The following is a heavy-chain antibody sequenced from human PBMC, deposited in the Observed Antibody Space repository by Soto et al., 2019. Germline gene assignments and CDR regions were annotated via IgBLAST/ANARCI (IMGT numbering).Heavy chain of an antibody. CDR3: ARAFEY. V-gene: IGHV3-48*03. CDR2: IAGRGANI. Sequence: EVQLVESGGGLVQPGGSLRLSCAASGFMFGNYEMNWVRQSPERGLEWLSYIAGRGANIRYADSVKGRFIISRDTAKNSLFLQMNGLRVEDTAIDYCARAFEYRGQGTQVTVSS. CDR1: GFMFGNYE. J-gene: IGHJ4*02.